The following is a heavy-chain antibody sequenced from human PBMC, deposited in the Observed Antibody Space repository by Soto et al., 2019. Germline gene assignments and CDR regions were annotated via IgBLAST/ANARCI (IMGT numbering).Heavy chain of an antibody. Sequence: SETLSLTCSVSGGSISSYTYYWGWVRQPPGQGLEYIGTFFYPETTYYNPSLRSRVTLSADTSKNQFSLRLISVTAADTAVYYCARLVATGNNGRGVLDFWGQGALVTVSS. CDR2: FFYPETT. D-gene: IGHD1-1*01. CDR1: GGSISSYTYY. CDR3: ARLVATGNNGRGVLDF. J-gene: IGHJ4*02. V-gene: IGHV4-39*01.